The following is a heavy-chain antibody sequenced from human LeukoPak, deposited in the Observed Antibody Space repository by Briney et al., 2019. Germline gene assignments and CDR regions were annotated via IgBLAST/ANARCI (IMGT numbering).Heavy chain of an antibody. CDR1: GFTFSSYG. D-gene: IGHD6-19*01. J-gene: IGHJ4*02. CDR2: IRYDGSNK. V-gene: IGHV3-30*02. CDR3: AKDLSGWVSYYFDY. Sequence: GGSLRLSCAASGFTFSSYGMHWVRQAPGKGLEWVAFIRYDGSNKYYADSVKGRFTISRDNSKNTLYLQMNSLRAEDTAVYYCAKDLSGWVSYYFDYWGQGTLVTVSS.